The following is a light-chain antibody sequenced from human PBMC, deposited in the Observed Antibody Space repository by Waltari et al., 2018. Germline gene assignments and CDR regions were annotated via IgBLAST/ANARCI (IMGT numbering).Light chain of an antibody. J-gene: IGKJ4*01. Sequence: EIVLTQSPATLSLSPGERATLSCRASQSVSNYLAWYQQKPGQAPSRLIYDASNRATGIPARFSGGGSGTDFTLTISSLEPEDFAVYYCQQRISWPLTFGGGTKVEIK. V-gene: IGKV3-11*01. CDR3: QQRISWPLT. CDR2: DAS. CDR1: QSVSNY.